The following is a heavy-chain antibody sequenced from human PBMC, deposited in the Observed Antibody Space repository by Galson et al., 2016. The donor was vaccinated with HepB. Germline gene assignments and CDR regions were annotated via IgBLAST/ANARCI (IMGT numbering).Heavy chain of an antibody. CDR3: AKSLGIAEYNWSDP. V-gene: IGHV5-10-1*01. Sequence: QSGAEVKKPGESLRISCKATGYKFTSHWINWVRQMPGKGLEWMGRIDPSDSYTNYSPSFQGHVTISFDKSISTAYLQWRSLKASDTAIYYCAKSLGIAEYNWSDPWGQGTLVTVSS. CDR1: GYKFTSHW. D-gene: IGHD6-13*01. CDR2: IDPSDSYT. J-gene: IGHJ5*02.